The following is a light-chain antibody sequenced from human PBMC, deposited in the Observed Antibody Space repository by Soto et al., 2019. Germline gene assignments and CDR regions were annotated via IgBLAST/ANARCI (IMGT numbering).Light chain of an antibody. J-gene: IGLJ1*01. CDR1: SSNIGAGYD. Sequence: QLVLTQPPSVSGAPGQRVTISCTGSSSNIGAGYDVHWYQQLPGTAPKLLMYGNSNRPSGVPDRFSGSKSGTSASLAITGLQAEDEADYYCQSYDNSLSFYVFGTGTKLTVL. CDR3: QSYDNSLSFYV. CDR2: GNS. V-gene: IGLV1-40*01.